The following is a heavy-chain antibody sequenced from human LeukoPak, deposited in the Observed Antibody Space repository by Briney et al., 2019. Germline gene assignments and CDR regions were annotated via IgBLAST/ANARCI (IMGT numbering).Heavy chain of an antibody. CDR3: LSGNDPVSTWESYRLDAFDI. CDR2: ISSTGDYI. J-gene: IGHJ3*02. V-gene: IGHV3-21*01. D-gene: IGHD3-16*02. Sequence: GGSLRLSCAASGYTFRDYSVNWVCQAPGKGLEWVSSISSTGDYIYYADSVKGRFTISRDNAKSSLYLQMNSLRAEDTSVYYCLSGNDPVSTWESYRLDAFDIWGQGTTVIVSS. CDR1: GYTFRDYS.